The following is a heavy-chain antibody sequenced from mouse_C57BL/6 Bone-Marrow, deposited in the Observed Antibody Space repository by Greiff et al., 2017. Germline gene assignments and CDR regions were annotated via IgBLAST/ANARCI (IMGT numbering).Heavy chain of an antibody. CDR3: ARAYDSNYWAMDD. CDR1: GYTFTSYW. D-gene: IGHD2-5*01. V-gene: IGHV1-64*01. CDR2: ILPNSGST. Sequence: QVQLQQPGAELVKPGASVKLSCKASGYTFTSYWMHWVKQRPGHGLEWIGMILPNSGSTNYNEKFKSKATLTVDKSSSTAYMQLSSLTSEDSAVDNCARAYDSNYWAMDDWGKGTSVTVSS. J-gene: IGHJ4*01.